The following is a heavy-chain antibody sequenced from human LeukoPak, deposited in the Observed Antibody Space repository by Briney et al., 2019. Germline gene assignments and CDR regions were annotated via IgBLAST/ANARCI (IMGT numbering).Heavy chain of an antibody. Sequence: GGSLKLSCTASGFTFRSYAMNWVRQAPGKGLEWVSVISLNDGSTYYADSVRGRFTISRDNSKNTLFLQMNGLRAEDTAIYYCAKAMTSSTYYFDSWGQGTLVTVSS. J-gene: IGHJ4*02. CDR1: GFTFRSYA. D-gene: IGHD3-9*01. V-gene: IGHV3-23*01. CDR3: AKAMTSSTYYFDS. CDR2: ISLNDGST.